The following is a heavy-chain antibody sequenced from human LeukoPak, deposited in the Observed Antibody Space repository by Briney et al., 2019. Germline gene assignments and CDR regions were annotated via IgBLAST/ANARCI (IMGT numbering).Heavy chain of an antibody. D-gene: IGHD3-22*01. V-gene: IGHV3-23*01. J-gene: IGHJ4*02. CDR1: GFTFSSYA. CDR3: AKEGAGITMIVVVITPTFDY. Sequence: GGSLRLSCAASGFTFSSYAMSWVRQAPGKWLEWVSAISVSGGSTYYADSVKGRFTISRDNSKNTLYLQMNSLRDEDTAVYYCAKEGAGITMIVVVITPTFDYWGQGTLVTVSS. CDR2: ISVSGGST.